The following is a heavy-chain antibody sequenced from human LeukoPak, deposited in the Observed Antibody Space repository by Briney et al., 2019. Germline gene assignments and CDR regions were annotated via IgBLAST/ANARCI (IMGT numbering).Heavy chain of an antibody. Sequence: SETLSLTCAVYGGSFSGYYWSWIRQPPGKGLEWIGEINHSGSTNYNPSLKSRVTISVDTSKNQFSLKLSSVTAADTAVYYCARWVYYDSSGYLDYWGQGTLVTVSS. J-gene: IGHJ4*02. CDR2: INHSGST. V-gene: IGHV4-34*01. D-gene: IGHD3-22*01. CDR1: GGSFSGYY. CDR3: ARWVYYDSSGYLDY.